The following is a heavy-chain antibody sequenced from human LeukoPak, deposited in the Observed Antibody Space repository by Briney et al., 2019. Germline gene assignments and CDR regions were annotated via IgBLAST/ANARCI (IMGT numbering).Heavy chain of an antibody. J-gene: IGHJ4*02. D-gene: IGHD6-19*01. CDR1: GYTFTSYD. Sequence: ASVKVSCKASGYTFTSYDINWVRQAPGQGLEWMGWISTYNGNTKYSQKLQGRVTMTTDTSTTTVYMELRSLRSDDTAVYYCARDPNQYEAVHPFDYWGQGTLVTVSS. V-gene: IGHV1-18*01. CDR2: ISTYNGNT. CDR3: ARDPNQYEAVHPFDY.